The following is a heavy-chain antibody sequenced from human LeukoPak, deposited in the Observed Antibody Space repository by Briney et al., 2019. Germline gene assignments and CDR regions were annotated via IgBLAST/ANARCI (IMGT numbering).Heavy chain of an antibody. Sequence: PSETLSLTCTVSGGSIISSSYYWGWIRQPPGKGLEWIGSIYYSGSTYYNPSLKSRVTISVDTSKNQFSLKLSSVTAADTAVYYCARDSTGYQVGHDAFDIWGQGTMVTVSS. CDR1: GGSIISSSYY. D-gene: IGHD1-1*01. J-gene: IGHJ3*02. V-gene: IGHV4-39*02. CDR3: ARDSTGYQVGHDAFDI. CDR2: IYYSGST.